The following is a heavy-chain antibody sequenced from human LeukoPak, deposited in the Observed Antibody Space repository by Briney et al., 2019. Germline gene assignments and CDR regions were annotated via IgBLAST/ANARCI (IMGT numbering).Heavy chain of an antibody. CDR2: IYYSGST. J-gene: IGHJ5*02. CDR3: AREFVVGYGDSFGGFDP. Sequence: SETLSLTCTVSGGSISSSSYYWGWIRQPPGKGLEWIGYIYYSGSTNYNPSLKSRVTISVDTSKNQFSLKLSSVTAADTAVYYCAREFVVGYGDSFGGFDPWGQGTLVTVSS. CDR1: GGSISSSSYY. D-gene: IGHD4-17*01. V-gene: IGHV4-61*01.